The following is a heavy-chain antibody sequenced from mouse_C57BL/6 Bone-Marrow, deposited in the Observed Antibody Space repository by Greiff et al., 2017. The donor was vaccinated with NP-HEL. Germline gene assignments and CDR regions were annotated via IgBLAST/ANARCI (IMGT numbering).Heavy chain of an antibody. Sequence: VQLQQSGPELVKPGASVKIPCKASGYTFTDYNMDWVKQSHGKSLEWIGDINPNNGGTIYNQKFKGKATLTVDKSSSTAYMELRRLTSEDTAVYYCASDDGYYWFAYWGQGTLVTVSA. CDR1: GYTFTDYN. CDR2: INPNNGGT. D-gene: IGHD2-3*01. J-gene: IGHJ3*01. CDR3: ASDDGYYWFAY. V-gene: IGHV1-18*01.